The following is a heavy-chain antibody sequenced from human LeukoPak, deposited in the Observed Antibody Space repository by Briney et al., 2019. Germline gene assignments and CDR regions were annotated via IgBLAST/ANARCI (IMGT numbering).Heavy chain of an antibody. CDR2: IYHSGST. J-gene: IGHJ4*02. Sequence: SETLSLTCAVSGYSISSGYYWGWIRQPPGKGLEWTGSIYHSGSTFYNPSLKSRVTISVDTSKNQFSLKLTSVTAADTAVYYCARLMSTIDYWGQGTLVTVSS. D-gene: IGHD5-24*01. CDR1: GYSISSGYY. CDR3: ARLMSTIDY. V-gene: IGHV4-38-2*01.